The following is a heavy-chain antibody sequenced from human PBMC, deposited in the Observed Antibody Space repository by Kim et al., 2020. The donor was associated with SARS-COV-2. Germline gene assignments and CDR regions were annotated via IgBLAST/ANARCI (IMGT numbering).Heavy chain of an antibody. V-gene: IGHV1-24*01. Sequence: ASVKVSCKVSGYTLTELSMHWVRQAPGKGLEWMGGFDPEDGETIYAQKFQGRVTMTEDTSTDTAYMELSSLRSEDTAVYYCATAPEYYYGMDVWGQGTTVTVSS. CDR2: FDPEDGET. J-gene: IGHJ6*02. CDR1: GYTLTELS. CDR3: ATAPEYYYGMDV.